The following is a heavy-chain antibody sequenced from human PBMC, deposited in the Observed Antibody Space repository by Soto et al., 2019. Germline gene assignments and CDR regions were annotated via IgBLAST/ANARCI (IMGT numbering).Heavy chain of an antibody. CDR1: GGTFSNYP. D-gene: IGHD5-12*01. CDR3: ARGNHRWLPLWYFDL. J-gene: IGHJ2*01. Sequence: QVQLVQYGAEVKKPGSSVKVSCKASGGTFSNYPISWVRQAPGQGLEWMGGIIPIFGTVNYAQKFQGRVTITADESTSTAYMELSSLRSEGTAVYYCARGNHRWLPLWYFDLWGRGTLVTVSS. V-gene: IGHV1-69*12. CDR2: IIPIFGTV.